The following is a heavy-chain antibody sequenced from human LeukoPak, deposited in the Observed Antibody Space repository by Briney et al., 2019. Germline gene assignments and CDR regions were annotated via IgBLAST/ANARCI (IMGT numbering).Heavy chain of an antibody. CDR2: LHYSGST. CDR3: ARHPMDYGSGSYYDY. Sequence: PSETLSLTCTVSGGSISSSSYYWGWIRRPPGKGLEWIGSLHYSGSTYYNPSLKSRVTISVDTSKNQFSLKMSSVTAADTAVYYCARHPMDYGSGSYYDYWGQGTLVTVSS. V-gene: IGHV4-39*01. D-gene: IGHD3-10*01. J-gene: IGHJ4*02. CDR1: GGSISSSSYY.